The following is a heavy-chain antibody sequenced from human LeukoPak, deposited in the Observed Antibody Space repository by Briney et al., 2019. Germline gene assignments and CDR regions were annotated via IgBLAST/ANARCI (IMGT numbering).Heavy chain of an antibody. CDR2: INPDSGGT. D-gene: IGHD6-13*01. CDR3: ARRVRFQKYGSNWQNTPPYYSYYMDV. J-gene: IGHJ6*03. V-gene: IGHV1-2*02. Sequence: ASVKVSCKASGYTFTGYYMHWVRQAPGQGLEWMGWINPDSGGTNYAQKFQGRVTMTRDTSISTAYMELSRLRSDDTAVYYCARRVRFQKYGSNWQNTPPYYSYYMDVWGKGTTVTISS. CDR1: GYTFTGYY.